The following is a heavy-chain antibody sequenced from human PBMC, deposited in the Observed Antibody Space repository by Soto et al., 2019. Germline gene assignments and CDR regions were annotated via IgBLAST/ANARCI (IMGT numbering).Heavy chain of an antibody. CDR1: SGSFSNYY. D-gene: IGHD3-9*01. CDR2: VNDSGST. J-gene: IGHJ6*02. Sequence: SASLSFTCAFSSGSFSNYYWTWIRQPPGSGLEWIGEVNDSGSTSYSPAFKSRVTISVDSSKNQFSLILTSVTAADRAVYFCARCQYHGSAGFYTNRYFYGVDVWGQGTTVTVSS. V-gene: IGHV4-34*01. CDR3: ARCQYHGSAGFYTNRYFYGVDV.